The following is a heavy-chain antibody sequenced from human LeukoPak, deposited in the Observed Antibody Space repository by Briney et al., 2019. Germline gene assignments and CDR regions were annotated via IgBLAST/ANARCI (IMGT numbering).Heavy chain of an antibody. CDR3: VERWYDSRGYDY. Sequence: GGSLRLSCAASGFTFSSFAMHWVRQAPGKGLEYVSAISSNGDSTYYADSVKGRLTISRDNSKNTLYLQMSSLRAEDTAVYYCVERWYDSRGYDYWGQGTLVTVSS. CDR1: GFTFSSFA. D-gene: IGHD3-22*01. J-gene: IGHJ4*02. CDR2: ISSNGDST. V-gene: IGHV3-64D*09.